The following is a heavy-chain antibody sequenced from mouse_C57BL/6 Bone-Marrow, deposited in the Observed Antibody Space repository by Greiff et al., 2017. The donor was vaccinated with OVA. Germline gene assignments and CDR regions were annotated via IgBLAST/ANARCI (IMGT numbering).Heavy chain of an antibody. V-gene: IGHV1-4*01. D-gene: IGHD1-1*01. CDR2: INPSSGYT. Sequence: VKLVESGAELARPGASVKLSCKASGYTFTSYTMHWVNQRPGQGLEWIGYINPSSGYTKYNQKFKDKATLTADKSSSTAYMQLSSLTSEDSAVYYCARSHYYGSSYLYYFDYWGQGTTLTVSS. J-gene: IGHJ2*01. CDR3: ARSHYYGSSYLYYFDY. CDR1: GYTFTSYT.